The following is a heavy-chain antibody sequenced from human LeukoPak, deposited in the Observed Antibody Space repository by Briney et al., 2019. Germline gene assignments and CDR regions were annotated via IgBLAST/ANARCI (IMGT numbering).Heavy chain of an antibody. D-gene: IGHD3-3*01. CDR2: INHSGST. J-gene: IGHJ4*02. CDR3: ARGKRVRFSDY. CDR1: GGSFSGYY. V-gene: IGHV4-34*01. Sequence: PSETLPLTCAVYGGSFSGYYWSWIRQPPGKGLEWIGEINHSGSTNYNPSLKSRVTISVDTSKNQFSLKLSSVTAADTAVYYCARGKRVRFSDYWGQGTLVTVSS.